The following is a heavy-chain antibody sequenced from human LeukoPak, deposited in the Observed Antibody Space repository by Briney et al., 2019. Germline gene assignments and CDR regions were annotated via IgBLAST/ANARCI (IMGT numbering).Heavy chain of an antibody. D-gene: IGHD3-16*02. CDR2: INPNSGGT. V-gene: IGHV1-2*02. Sequence: GASVKVSCKASGYSFTSYYMHWVRQAPGQGLEWMGWINPNSGGTNYAQKFQGRVTMTRDTSISTAYMELSRLRSDDTAVYYCARCPYVWGSYRYTELDYWGQGTLVTVSS. CDR3: ARCPYVWGSYRYTELDY. J-gene: IGHJ4*02. CDR1: GYSFTSYY.